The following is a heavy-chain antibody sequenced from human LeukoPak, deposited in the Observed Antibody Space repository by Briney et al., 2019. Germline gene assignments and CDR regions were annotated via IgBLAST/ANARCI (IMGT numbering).Heavy chain of an antibody. CDR2: ISGSGDST. Sequence: GGSLRLSCAASGFTFSTYAMSWVRQAPGRGLEWVSGISGSGDSTYYADSVKGRFTISRDNSKNTLYLQMNSLRAEDTAVYYCAKDPSGGSYASFDYWGQGTLVTVSS. J-gene: IGHJ4*02. V-gene: IGHV3-23*01. D-gene: IGHD1-26*01. CDR1: GFTFSTYA. CDR3: AKDPSGGSYASFDY.